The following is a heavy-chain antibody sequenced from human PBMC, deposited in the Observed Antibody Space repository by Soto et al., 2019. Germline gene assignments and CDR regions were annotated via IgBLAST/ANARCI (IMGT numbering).Heavy chain of an antibody. Sequence: QMQLVQSGPEVKKPGTSVKVSCKASGFTFTSSAVQWVRQARGQRLEWIGWIVAGSGNTNYAQKFQERVTIARDMSTSTAYMELSSLRSEDTAVYYCAADHCISTSCYMAGYYYGMDVWGQGTTVTVSS. CDR3: AADHCISTSCYMAGYYYGMDV. CDR1: GFTFTSSA. D-gene: IGHD2-2*02. CDR2: IVAGSGNT. V-gene: IGHV1-58*01. J-gene: IGHJ6*02.